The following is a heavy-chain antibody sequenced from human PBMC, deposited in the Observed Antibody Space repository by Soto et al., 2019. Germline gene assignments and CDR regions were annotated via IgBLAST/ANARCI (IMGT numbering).Heavy chain of an antibody. CDR2: ISYDGSNK. Sequence: SXRLSYAASGFTFSSYGMHWVRRAPGKGLEWVAVISYDGSNKYYADSVKGRFTISRDNSKNTLYLQMNRLRAEDTAVYYCAKDHRYCTNGVCYSGHNDYWGQGTLVTVSS. CDR1: GFTFSSYG. V-gene: IGHV3-30*18. D-gene: IGHD2-8*01. J-gene: IGHJ4*02. CDR3: AKDHRYCTNGVCYSGHNDY.